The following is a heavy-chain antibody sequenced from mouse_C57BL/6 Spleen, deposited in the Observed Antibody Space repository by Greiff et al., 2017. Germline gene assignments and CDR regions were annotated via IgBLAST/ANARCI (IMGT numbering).Heavy chain of an antibody. D-gene: IGHD2-1*01. V-gene: IGHV1-82*01. Sequence: LVESGPELVKPGASVKISCKASGYAFSSSWMNWVKQRPGKGLEWIGRIYPGDGDTNYNGKFKGKATLTADKSSSTAYMQLSSLTSEDSAVYFCARGGNYVDAMDYWGQGTSVTVSS. J-gene: IGHJ4*01. CDR3: ARGGNYVDAMDY. CDR2: IYPGDGDT. CDR1: GYAFSSSW.